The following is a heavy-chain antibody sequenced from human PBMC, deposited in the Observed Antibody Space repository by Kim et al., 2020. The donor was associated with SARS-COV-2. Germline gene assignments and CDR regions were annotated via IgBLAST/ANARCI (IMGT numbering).Heavy chain of an antibody. V-gene: IGHV3-30*01. Sequence: YYAGCVKGRFTISRDNSQNTLYLQMNSLRAEDTAVYYCARDGRTTMGMDVWGQGTTVTVSS. J-gene: IGHJ6*02. D-gene: IGHD1-7*01. CDR3: ARDGRTTMGMDV.